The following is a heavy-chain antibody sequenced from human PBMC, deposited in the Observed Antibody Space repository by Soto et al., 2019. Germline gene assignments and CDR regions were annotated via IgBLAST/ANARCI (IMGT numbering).Heavy chain of an antibody. CDR2: ISSSSSTI. CDR1: GFTFSSYS. D-gene: IGHD3-10*01. V-gene: IGHV3-48*01. CDR3: ARTPHYYGSGSYAFDI. J-gene: IGHJ3*02. Sequence: PGGSLRLSCAASGFTFSSYSMNWVRQAPGKGLEWVSYISSSSSTIYYADSVKGRFTISRDNAKNSLYLQMNSLRAEDTAVYYCARTPHYYGSGSYAFDIWGQGTMVTVSS.